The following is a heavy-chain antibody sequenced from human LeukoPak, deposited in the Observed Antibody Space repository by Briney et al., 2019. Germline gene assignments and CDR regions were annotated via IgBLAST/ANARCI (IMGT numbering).Heavy chain of an antibody. J-gene: IGHJ4*02. CDR3: ARVSDWNDFDY. Sequence: PSETLSLTCTVSGGSISPYYWSWIRQSSGKGLEWIGYIYYNGDTNYNPSLQSRVTISVDTSKNQFSLKLSSVTAADSAVYYCARVSDWNDFDYWGPGTLVTVSS. CDR1: GGSISPYY. V-gene: IGHV4-59*01. D-gene: IGHD1-1*01. CDR2: IYYNGDT.